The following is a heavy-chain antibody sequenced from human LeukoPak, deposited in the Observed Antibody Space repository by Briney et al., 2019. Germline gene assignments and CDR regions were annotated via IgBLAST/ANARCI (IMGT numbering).Heavy chain of an antibody. V-gene: IGHV4-34*01. J-gene: IGHJ3*02. D-gene: IGHD1-1*01. Sequence: SETLSLTCAVYGGSFSGYYWSWIRQPPGKGLEWIGEINHSGSTSYNPSLKSRVTISVDTSKNQFSLKLTSVTAADTAVYYCARDPQNWNEAFDIWGQGTMVAVSS. CDR3: ARDPQNWNEAFDI. CDR2: INHSGST. CDR1: GGSFSGYY.